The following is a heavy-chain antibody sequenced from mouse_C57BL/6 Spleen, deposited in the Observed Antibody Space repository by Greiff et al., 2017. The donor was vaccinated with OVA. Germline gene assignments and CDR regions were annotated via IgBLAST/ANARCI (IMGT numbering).Heavy chain of an antibody. CDR2: ISNGGGST. D-gene: IGHD2-12*01. V-gene: IGHV5-12*01. CDR3: ARRSQLAMDY. CDR1: GFTFSDYY. Sequence: EVQLVESGGGLVQPGGSLKLSCAASGFTFSDYYMYWVRQTPEKRLEWVAYISNGGGSTYYPDTVKGRFTISRDNAKNTLYLQMSRLKSEDTAMYYCARRSQLAMDYWGQGTSVTVSS. J-gene: IGHJ4*01.